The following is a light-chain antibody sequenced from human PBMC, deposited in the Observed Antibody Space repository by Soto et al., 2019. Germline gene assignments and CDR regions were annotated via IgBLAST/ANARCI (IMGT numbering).Light chain of an antibody. V-gene: IGLV2-14*03. J-gene: IGLJ2*01. CDR2: DVS. CDR1: SSDIGGYNF. Sequence: QSVLAQPASVSGSPGQSITISCTGSSSDIGGYNFVSWYQQHPGKVPKLMIYDVSNRPSGVSSRFSGSKSDNTASLTISGLQAEDEADYYCASHTTSSTVVFGGGTKVTVL. CDR3: ASHTTSSTVV.